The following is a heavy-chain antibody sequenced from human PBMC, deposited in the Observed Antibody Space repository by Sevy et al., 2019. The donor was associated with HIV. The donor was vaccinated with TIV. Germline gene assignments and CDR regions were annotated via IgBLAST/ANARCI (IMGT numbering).Heavy chain of an antibody. J-gene: IGHJ4*02. Sequence: SETLSLTCTVSGGSITSLYWNWIRQPPGKGLEWIANIYYNGHINYNPSLKSRGTLSLDTSKNQFSLWLSSVTAADTAMYYCAGENAWGRGYSWGQGTLVTVSS. CDR3: AGENAWGRGYS. D-gene: IGHD1-26*01. CDR2: IYYNGHI. CDR1: GGSITSLY. V-gene: IGHV4-59*08.